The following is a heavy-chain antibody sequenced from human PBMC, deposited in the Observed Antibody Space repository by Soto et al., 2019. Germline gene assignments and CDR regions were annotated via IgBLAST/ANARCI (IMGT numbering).Heavy chain of an antibody. J-gene: IGHJ6*02. CDR1: GGTFSSYA. CDR3: ATGRYTNPSYYYYYGMDV. D-gene: IGHD3-9*01. Sequence: ASVKVSCKASGGTFSSYAISWVRQAPGQGLEWMGGIIPIFGTANYAQKFQGRVTITADESTSTAYMELSSLRSEDTAVYYCATGRYTNPSYYYYYGMDVWGQGTTVTVSS. V-gene: IGHV1-69*13. CDR2: IIPIFGTA.